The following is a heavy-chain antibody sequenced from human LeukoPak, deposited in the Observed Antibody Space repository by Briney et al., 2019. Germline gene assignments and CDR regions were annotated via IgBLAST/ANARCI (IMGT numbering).Heavy chain of an antibody. CDR1: GFTFNNYW. CDR3: AKDGSGSYYMNPWFDP. V-gene: IGHV3-74*01. J-gene: IGHJ5*02. CDR2: INSDGSST. D-gene: IGHD3-10*01. Sequence: PGGSLRLSCAASGFTFNNYWMHWVRQAPGKGLVWVSRINSDGSSTNYADSVKGRFTISRDNSKNTLYLQMNSLRAEDTAVYYCAKDGSGSYYMNPWFDPWGQGTLVTVSS.